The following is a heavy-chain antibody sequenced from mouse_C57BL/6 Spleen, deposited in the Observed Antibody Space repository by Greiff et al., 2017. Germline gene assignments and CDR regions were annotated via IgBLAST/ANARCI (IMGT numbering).Heavy chain of an antibody. Sequence: QVQLQQSGAELMKPGASVKLSCKATGYTFTGYWIEGVKQRPGHGLDWIGEILPGSVSTNYDEKFKGKATFTAYTSSNTAYMQLSSLTAEDSAIYLCARREYEGYYLRGMDYWGQGTSVTVSS. J-gene: IGHJ4*01. V-gene: IGHV1-9*01. D-gene: IGHD2-3*01. CDR3: ARREYEGYYLRGMDY. CDR1: GYTFTGYW. CDR2: ILPGSVST.